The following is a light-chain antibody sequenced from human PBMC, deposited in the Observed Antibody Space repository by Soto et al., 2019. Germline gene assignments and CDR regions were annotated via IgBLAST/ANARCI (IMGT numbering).Light chain of an antibody. Sequence: EIVLTQSPGTLSLSPGERATLSCRASQSVSSSYLAWYQQKPGQAPMLLIYAASSRATGIPDMFSGSGSGTYFPLTISRLEPEDVAEYYCQQYGSSSITFGQGTRLEIK. CDR3: QQYGSSSIT. CDR1: QSVSSSY. J-gene: IGKJ5*01. CDR2: AAS. V-gene: IGKV3-20*01.